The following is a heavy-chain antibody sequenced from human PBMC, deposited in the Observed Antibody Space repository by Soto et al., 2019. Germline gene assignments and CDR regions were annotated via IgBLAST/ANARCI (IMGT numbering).Heavy chain of an antibody. CDR3: ARAKYGTALR. CDR1: GGSISSYY. J-gene: IGHJ4*02. CDR2: IYYSGST. Sequence: SETLSLTCTVSGGSISSYYWSWIRQPPGKGLEWIGYIYYSGSTNYNPSLKSRVTISVDTSKNQFSLRLSSVTAADTAVYYCARAKYGTALRWGQGTLVTVS. D-gene: IGHD1-1*01. V-gene: IGHV4-59*01.